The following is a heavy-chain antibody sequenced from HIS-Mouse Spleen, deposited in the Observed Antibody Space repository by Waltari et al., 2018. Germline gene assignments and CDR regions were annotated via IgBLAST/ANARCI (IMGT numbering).Heavy chain of an antibody. Sequence: QVQLVQSGAEVKKPGASVKVSCKASGYTFTGYYMHWVRQAPGQGLEWMGWINPNSGGTNYAQKFQGRVTMTRDTSISTAYMELSRLRSDDTAVYYCARDRGYYYDSSGYLDYWGQGTLVTVSS. D-gene: IGHD3-22*01. V-gene: IGHV1-2*02. J-gene: IGHJ4*02. CDR2: INPNSGGT. CDR3: ARDRGYYYDSSGYLDY. CDR1: GYTFTGYY.